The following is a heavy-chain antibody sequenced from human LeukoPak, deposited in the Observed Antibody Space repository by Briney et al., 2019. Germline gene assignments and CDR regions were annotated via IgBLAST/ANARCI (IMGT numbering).Heavy chain of an antibody. Sequence: SETLSLTCTVSGGSFSSSTYYWSWIRQPPGKGLEWIGYIYYNGATNYNPSLNSRVTISIDTSKNQFYLKLSSVTAADKAVYYCVRDKGWFDPWGQGTLVTVSS. CDR2: IYYNGAT. CDR3: VRDKGWFDP. V-gene: IGHV4-61*01. J-gene: IGHJ5*02. CDR1: GGSFSSSTYY.